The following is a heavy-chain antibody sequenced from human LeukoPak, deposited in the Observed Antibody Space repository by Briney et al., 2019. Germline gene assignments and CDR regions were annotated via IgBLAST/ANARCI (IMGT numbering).Heavy chain of an antibody. CDR3: ARLRSGWYAAYYFDY. D-gene: IGHD6-19*01. J-gene: IGHJ4*02. CDR2: IYYSGST. CDR1: GGSISSSSYY. V-gene: IGHV4-39*01. Sequence: SETLSLTCTVSGGSISSSSYYWGWIRQPPGKGLEWIGSIYYSGSTYYNPSLKSRVTISVDTSKNQLSLKLSSVTAADTAVYYCARLRSGWYAAYYFDYWGQGTLVTVSS.